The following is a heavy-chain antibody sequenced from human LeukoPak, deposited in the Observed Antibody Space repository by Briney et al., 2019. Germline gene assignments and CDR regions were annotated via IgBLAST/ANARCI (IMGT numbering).Heavy chain of an antibody. Sequence: SETLSLTCTVSGGSISSYYWSWIRQPPGKGLEWIGYIYYSGSANYNPSLKSQDTISVDTSKNQFSLKLSSVTAAYTAVYYCARAEAAVLDYWGQGTLVTVSS. CDR1: GGSISSYY. CDR3: ARAEAAVLDY. D-gene: IGHD6-13*01. J-gene: IGHJ4*02. CDR2: IYYSGSA. V-gene: IGHV4-59*01.